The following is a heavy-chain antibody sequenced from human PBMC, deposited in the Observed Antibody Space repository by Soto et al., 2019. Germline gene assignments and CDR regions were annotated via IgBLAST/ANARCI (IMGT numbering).Heavy chain of an antibody. V-gene: IGHV4-59*03. D-gene: IGHD1-20*01. J-gene: IGHJ4*02. CDR3: ARGTRALITSCFDD. CDR1: GDAISNYY. CDR2: VHESGST. Sequence: SDTLSLTCSFSGDAISNYYWSWIRQTPGRGLEWIGCVHESGSTDYNPSLRGRVIISLHTSKSQFSLSLRSATAADTATYYCARGTRALITSCFDDWGQGIPVTV.